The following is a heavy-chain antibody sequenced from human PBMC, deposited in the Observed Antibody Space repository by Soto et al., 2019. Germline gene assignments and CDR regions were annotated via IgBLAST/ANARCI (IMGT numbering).Heavy chain of an antibody. CDR2: IWYDGSNK. J-gene: IGHJ5*02. CDR1: GFTFSSYG. Sequence: GGSLRLSCAASGFTFSSYGMHWVRQAPGKGLEWVAVIWYDGSNKYYADSVKGRFTISRDNSKNTLYLQMNSLRAEDTAVYYCARDDSGVAVAAHDPWGQGTLVTVSS. D-gene: IGHD6-19*01. V-gene: IGHV3-33*01. CDR3: ARDDSGVAVAAHDP.